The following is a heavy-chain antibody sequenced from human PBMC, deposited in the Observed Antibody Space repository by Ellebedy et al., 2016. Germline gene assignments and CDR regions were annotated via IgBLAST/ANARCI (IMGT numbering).Heavy chain of an antibody. CDR1: GYTFTSYY. D-gene: IGHD2-2*01. CDR3: ARDLRQVVPAAPRDGYYYYYMDV. J-gene: IGHJ6*03. CDR2: INPSGGST. Sequence: ASVKVSXKASGYTFTSYYMHWVRQAPGQGLEWMGIINPSGGSTSYAQKFQGRVTMTRDTSTSTVYMELSSLRSEDTAVYYCARDLRQVVPAAPRDGYYYYYMDVWGKGTTVTVSS. V-gene: IGHV1-46*01.